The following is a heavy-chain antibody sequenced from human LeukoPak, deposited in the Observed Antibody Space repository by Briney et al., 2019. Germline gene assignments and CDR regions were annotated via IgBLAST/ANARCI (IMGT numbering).Heavy chain of an antibody. Sequence: GGSLRLSCAASGFTFSSYSMNWVRQAPGKGLEWVSSISSSSSYIYYADSVKGRSTISRDNAKNSLYLQMNSLRAEDTAVYYCARMATITSEAYWGQGTLVTVSS. CDR2: ISSSSSYI. D-gene: IGHD5-24*01. CDR3: ARMATITSEAY. V-gene: IGHV3-21*01. CDR1: GFTFSSYS. J-gene: IGHJ4*02.